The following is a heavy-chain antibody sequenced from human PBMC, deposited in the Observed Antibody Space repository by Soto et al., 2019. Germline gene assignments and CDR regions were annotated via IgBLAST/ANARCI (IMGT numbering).Heavy chain of an antibody. J-gene: IGHJ6*02. CDR2: INHSGST. D-gene: IGHD6-13*01. Sequence: SETLSLTCAVCGGSFSGYYWGWIRQPPGKGLEWIGEINHSGSTNYNPSLKSRVTISVDTSKNQFSLKLSSVTAADTAVYYCARGIGYSSSWSKNDYGMDVWGQGTTVTVSS. V-gene: IGHV4-34*01. CDR3: ARGIGYSSSWSKNDYGMDV. CDR1: GGSFSGYY.